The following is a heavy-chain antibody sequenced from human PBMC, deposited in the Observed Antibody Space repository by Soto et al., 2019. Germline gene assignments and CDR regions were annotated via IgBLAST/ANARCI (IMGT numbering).Heavy chain of an antibody. Sequence: ASVKVSFKASGYTFTSTYLTWVRQAPGRGLEWVGWISPDNGNTNYAQKLQGRVTMTTDTSTNTVYLESRSLRPDDTAVYYCTRGGGAHYRFDPWGQGTLVTVSS. CDR2: ISPDNGNT. D-gene: IGHD1-26*01. J-gene: IGHJ5*02. CDR1: GYTFTSTY. CDR3: TRGGGAHYRFDP. V-gene: IGHV1-18*01.